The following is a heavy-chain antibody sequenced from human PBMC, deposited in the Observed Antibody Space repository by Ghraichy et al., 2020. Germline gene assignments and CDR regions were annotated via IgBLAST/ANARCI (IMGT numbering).Heavy chain of an antibody. CDR2: INHSGST. V-gene: IGHV4-34*01. CDR3: ARGSDWFDP. CDR1: GGSFSGYY. J-gene: IGHJ5*02. Sequence: SETLSLTCAVYGGSFSGYYWSWIRQPPGKGLEWIGEINHSGSTNYNPSLKSRVTISVDTSKNQFSLKLSSVTAADTAVYYCARGSDWFDPWGQGTLVTVSS.